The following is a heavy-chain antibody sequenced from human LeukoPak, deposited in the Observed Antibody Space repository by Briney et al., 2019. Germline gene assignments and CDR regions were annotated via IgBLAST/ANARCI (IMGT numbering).Heavy chain of an antibody. CDR3: ARTDSGNNWFDP. Sequence: SVKVSCKASGGTFSSYAISWVRQAPGQGLEWMGRIIPIFGIANYAQKFQGRVTITADKSTSTAYMELSSLRSGDTAVYYCARTDSGNNWFDPWGQGTLVTVSS. CDR1: GGTFSSYA. V-gene: IGHV1-69*04. D-gene: IGHD1-26*01. CDR2: IIPIFGIA. J-gene: IGHJ5*02.